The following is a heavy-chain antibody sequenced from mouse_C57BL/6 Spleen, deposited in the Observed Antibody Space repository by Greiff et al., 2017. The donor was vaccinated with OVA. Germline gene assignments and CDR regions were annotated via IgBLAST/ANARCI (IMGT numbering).Heavy chain of an antibody. CDR3: ANYYGSSPLFDD. D-gene: IGHD1-1*01. CDR1: GYTFTDYY. J-gene: IGHJ2*01. V-gene: IGHV1-26*01. CDR2: INPNNGGT. Sequence: VQLQQSGPELVKPGASVKISCKASGYTFTDYYMNWVKQSHGKSLEWIGDINPNNGGTSYNQKFKGKATLTVDKSSSTAYMELRSLTSEASAVYYCANYYGSSPLFDDWGQGTTLTVSS.